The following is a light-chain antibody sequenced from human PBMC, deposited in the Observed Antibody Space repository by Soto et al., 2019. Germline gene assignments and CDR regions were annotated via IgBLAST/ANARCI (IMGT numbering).Light chain of an antibody. V-gene: IGKV3-20*01. CDR3: QQYGSSPTT. CDR1: QSVSSSY. Sequence: EIVLTQSPGTLSLSPGERATLSCRASQSVSSSYLAWYQQKPGQAPRLLIYGASSRATGIPDRFSGRGSGTDFTRTIRRLETEDFAVYYYQQYGSSPTTCGQETKVEIK. CDR2: GAS. J-gene: IGKJ1*01.